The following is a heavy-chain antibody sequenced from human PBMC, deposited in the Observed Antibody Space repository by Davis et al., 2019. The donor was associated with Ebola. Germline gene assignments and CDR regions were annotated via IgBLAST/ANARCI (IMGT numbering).Heavy chain of an antibody. D-gene: IGHD3-10*01. Sequence: PGGSLRLSCAASGFTFDDYAMHWVRQAAGKGLEWVSGISWNSGGIAYADSVRGRFTISRDNAKNSLYLQMNSLRAEDTALYYCAKGGRGISFHPWGQGTLVTVSS. CDR1: GFTFDDYA. CDR2: ISWNSGGI. V-gene: IGHV3-9*01. CDR3: AKGGRGISFHP. J-gene: IGHJ5*02.